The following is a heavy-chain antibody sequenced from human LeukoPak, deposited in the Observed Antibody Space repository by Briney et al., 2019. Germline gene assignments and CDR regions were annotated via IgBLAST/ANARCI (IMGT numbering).Heavy chain of an antibody. CDR3: ARVAAVGTAAFDI. D-gene: IGHD6-13*01. Sequence: GVLRLSCAASGFTLSSYSMHWVRQAPGKGLEYVSAISYNGGSTYYANSVKGRFTISRDSSKNTLYLQMGSLRTEDMAVYYCARVAAVGTAAFDIWGQGTMVTVSS. CDR1: GFTLSSYS. J-gene: IGHJ3*02. CDR2: ISYNGGST. V-gene: IGHV3-64*01.